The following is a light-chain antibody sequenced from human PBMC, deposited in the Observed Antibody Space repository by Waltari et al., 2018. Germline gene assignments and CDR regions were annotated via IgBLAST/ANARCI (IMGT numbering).Light chain of an antibody. Sequence: TCRARQTIRHYLNWYQQRPGKAPKLLISAASSLQSGVPSRFSGSGSGTDFALTISSLQPEDFASYHCQETYTTLFTFGPGTKVEIK. V-gene: IGKV1-39*01. CDR2: AAS. CDR3: QETYTTLFT. CDR1: QTIRHY. J-gene: IGKJ3*01.